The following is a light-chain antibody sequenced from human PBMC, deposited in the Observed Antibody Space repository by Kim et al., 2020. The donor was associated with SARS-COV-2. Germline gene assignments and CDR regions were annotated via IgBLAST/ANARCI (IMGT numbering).Light chain of an antibody. CDR2: ATS. CDR1: QGISNY. J-gene: IGKJ1*01. Sequence: DIQMTQSPSSLSASVGDEVTITCLASQGISNYLAWYQQKPGKAPKLLIYATSTLQSGVPSRFRGSRSGTDFTLIITRLQPEDVATYYCQKYDSAPWTFGQGTKVDIK. CDR3: QKYDSAPWT. V-gene: IGKV1-27*01.